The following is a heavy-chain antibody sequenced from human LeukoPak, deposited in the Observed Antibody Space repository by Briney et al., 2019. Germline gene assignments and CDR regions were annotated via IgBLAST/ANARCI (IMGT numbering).Heavy chain of an antibody. CDR1: GFTFSSYW. D-gene: IGHD2-15*01. CDR2: ILYDGSNK. CDR3: AKGLCSGGSCGPIDY. J-gene: IGHJ4*02. Sequence: GGSLRLSXAASGFTFSSYWMHWVCQAPGKGLEWVAVILYDGSNKYYADSVKGRFTISRDNSKNTLFLQMNSLRAEDTAIYYCAKGLCSGGSCGPIDYWGQGTRVTVSS. V-gene: IGHV3-30*18.